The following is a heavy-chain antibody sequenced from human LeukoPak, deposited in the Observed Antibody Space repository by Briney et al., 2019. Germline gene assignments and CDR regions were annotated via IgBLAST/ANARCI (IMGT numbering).Heavy chain of an antibody. CDR1: GGSISSSSYY. Sequence: SETLSLTCTVSGGSISSSSYYWGWIRQPPGKGLEWIGSIYYSGSTYYNPSLKSRVTISVDTSKNQFSLKLSSVTAADTAVYYCARRTPTDYGGKKMDAFDIWGQGTMVTVSS. CDR2: IYYSGST. D-gene: IGHD4-23*01. V-gene: IGHV4-39*01. J-gene: IGHJ3*02. CDR3: ARRTPTDYGGKKMDAFDI.